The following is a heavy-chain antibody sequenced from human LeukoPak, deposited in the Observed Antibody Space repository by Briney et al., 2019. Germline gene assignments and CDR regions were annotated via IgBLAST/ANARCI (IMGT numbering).Heavy chain of an antibody. CDR1: GFTFSSYG. CDR2: ISYDGSNK. Sequence: GGSLRLSCAASGFTFSSYGMHWVRQAPGKGLEWVAVISYDGSNKYYADSVKGRFTISRDNSKNTLYLQMNSLRAEDTAVYYCAKDQGYSSGWFGASDIWGQGTMVTVSS. CDR3: AKDQGYSSGWFGASDI. J-gene: IGHJ3*02. V-gene: IGHV3-30*18. D-gene: IGHD6-19*01.